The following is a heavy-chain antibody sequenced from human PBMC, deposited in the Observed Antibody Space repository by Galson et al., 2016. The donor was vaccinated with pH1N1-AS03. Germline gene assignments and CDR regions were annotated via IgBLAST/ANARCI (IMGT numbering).Heavy chain of an antibody. V-gene: IGHV2-5*01. Sequence: PALVKPTQTLTLTCTFSGFSLTTPGVSVGWIRQPPGKAPQWLALIYWNDDKRYSPSLRTRLSITKDTSKDHVVLTMTNMDPLDTATYYCAHSRSHRIQYWFDVWGRGTLVVVSS. D-gene: IGHD3-16*02. CDR3: AHSRSHRIQYWFDV. CDR2: IYWNDDK. J-gene: IGHJ5*02. CDR1: GFSLTTPGVS.